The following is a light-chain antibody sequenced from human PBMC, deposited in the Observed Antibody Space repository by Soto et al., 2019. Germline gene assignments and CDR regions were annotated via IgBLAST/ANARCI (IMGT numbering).Light chain of an antibody. CDR2: VAS. CDR1: QSVGSNY. V-gene: IGKV3-20*01. J-gene: IGKJ5*01. Sequence: EIVLTQSPGTLSLSPGERATLSCRASQSVGSNYLAWYQQTPGQAPRLLIHVASTRATGIPDRFSGSGSGTDFTLTLSRLESEDSAVYYCHQYASSPLTFGQGTRLEIK. CDR3: HQYASSPLT.